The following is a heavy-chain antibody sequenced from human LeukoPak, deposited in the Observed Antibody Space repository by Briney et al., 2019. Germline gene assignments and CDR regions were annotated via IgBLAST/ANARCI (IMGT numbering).Heavy chain of an antibody. V-gene: IGHV3-30*03. CDR2: MSYDGSNQ. CDR3: ASGSDYYGSGSYDY. Sequence: GRSLRLSCAASGFTFSSYGMHWVRQAPDKGLEWVAVMSYDGSNQYYADSVKGRFTISRDNSKNTLYLQMNSPRAEDTAVYYCASGSDYYGSGSYDYWGQGTLVTVSS. D-gene: IGHD3-10*01. CDR1: GFTFSSYG. J-gene: IGHJ4*02.